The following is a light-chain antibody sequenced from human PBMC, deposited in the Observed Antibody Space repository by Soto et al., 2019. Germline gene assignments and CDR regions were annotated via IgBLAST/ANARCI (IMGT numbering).Light chain of an antibody. V-gene: IGKV1-12*01. Sequence: DIQMTQSPSSVSASVGDRVIITCRASQAFSNLLAWYQQKPGKAPKLLIYGASTLQGGVPSRFSGSESGTDFTLTISTVQPEDSATYYCQQATTFPLTFGGGTKVEIK. CDR1: QAFSNL. J-gene: IGKJ4*01. CDR3: QQATTFPLT. CDR2: GAS.